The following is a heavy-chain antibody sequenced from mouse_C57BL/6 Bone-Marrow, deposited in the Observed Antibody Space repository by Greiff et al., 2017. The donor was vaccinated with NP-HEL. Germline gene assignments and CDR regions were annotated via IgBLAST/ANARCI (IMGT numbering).Heavy chain of an antibody. D-gene: IGHD1-1*01. CDR3: ARHTVGWYFDV. V-gene: IGHV5-15*01. Sequence: DVLLVESGGGLVQPGGSLKLSCAASGFTFSDYGMAWVRQAPRKGPEWVAFISTWAYSIYYADTVTGRFTMSRENAKNTLYLEMSSLRSEDTAMYYCARHTVGWYFDVWGTGTTVTVAS. J-gene: IGHJ1*03. CDR2: ISTWAYSI. CDR1: GFTFSDYG.